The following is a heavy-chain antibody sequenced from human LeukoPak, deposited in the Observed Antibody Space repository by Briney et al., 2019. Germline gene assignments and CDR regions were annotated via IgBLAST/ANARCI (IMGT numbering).Heavy chain of an antibody. V-gene: IGHV3-33*01. D-gene: IGHD2-15*01. CDR1: GFTFSNYG. CDR2: IWHDGSYI. CDR3: AREIVGEGNFDC. J-gene: IGHJ4*02. Sequence: PGRSLRLSCEASGFTFSNYGMHWVRQTPGKGLEWVAAIWHDGSYIFYADSVKGRFTISRDNSKNTLFLQMDSLRAEDTALYYCAREIVGEGNFDCWGQGTLVTVSS.